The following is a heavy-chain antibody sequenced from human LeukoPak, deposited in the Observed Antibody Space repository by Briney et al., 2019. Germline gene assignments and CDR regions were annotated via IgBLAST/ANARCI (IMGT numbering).Heavy chain of an antibody. CDR1: GGSFSGYY. CDR2: INHSGST. J-gene: IGHJ6*02. V-gene: IGHV4-34*01. Sequence: SETLSLTCAVYGGSFSGYYWSWIRQPPGKGLEWIGEINHSGSTNYNPSLKSRVTISVDTSKNQFSLKLSSVTAADTAVYYCARLTPYYYGMGVWGQGTTVTVSS. D-gene: IGHD4-23*01. CDR3: ARLTPYYYGMGV.